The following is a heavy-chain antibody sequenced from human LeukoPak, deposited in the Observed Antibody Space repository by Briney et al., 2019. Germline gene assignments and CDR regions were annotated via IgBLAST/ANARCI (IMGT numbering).Heavy chain of an antibody. CDR1: GFTFSSYA. CDR2: ISGSGGST. V-gene: IGHV3-23*01. Sequence: GGSLRLSCAASGFTFSSYAMSWVRQAPGKGLEWVSAISGSGGSTYYADSVKGRFTISRDNSKNTLYLQMSSLRAEDTAVYYCAKDTNYDFWSGYYNYYFDYWGQGTLVTVSS. J-gene: IGHJ4*02. CDR3: AKDTNYDFWSGYYNYYFDY. D-gene: IGHD3-3*01.